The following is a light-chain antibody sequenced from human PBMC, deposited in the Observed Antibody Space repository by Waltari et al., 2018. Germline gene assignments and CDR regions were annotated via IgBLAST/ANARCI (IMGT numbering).Light chain of an antibody. CDR3: ATWDGRVNGVL. CDR2: SND. CDR1: NYNIGSGP. Sequence: QSVLTQAPSVSGTPGQRATISCSGTNYNIGSGPVNWYHQVPGRSPNLLIYSNDQRPSGVPDRFSGSKSGTSASLAISGLQSEDEADYYCATWDGRVNGVLFGGGTKVTVL. J-gene: IGLJ2*01. V-gene: IGLV1-44*01.